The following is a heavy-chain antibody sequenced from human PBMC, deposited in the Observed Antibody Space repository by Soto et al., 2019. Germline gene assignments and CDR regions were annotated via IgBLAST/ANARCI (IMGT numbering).Heavy chain of an antibody. J-gene: IGHJ1*01. CDR1: GGSISSDTW. CDR3: AREVDGYNFGSWYFQD. Sequence: QVQLQESGPGLVKPSETLSLTCAVSGGSISSDTWWNWVRQPPGKGLEWIGEIFHSGNTNYHPSLRSRVTISVDKSKNQLSLILSSVTAADTAVYYCAREVDGYNFGSWYFQDWGQGILVTVAS. D-gene: IGHD5-18*01. CDR2: IFHSGNT. V-gene: IGHV4-4*02.